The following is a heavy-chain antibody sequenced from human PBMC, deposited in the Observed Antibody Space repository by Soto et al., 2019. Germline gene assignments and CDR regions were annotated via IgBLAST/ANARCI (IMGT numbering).Heavy chain of an antibody. Sequence: QVQLQESGPGLVRPSETLSLTCTVSGGSVSTGSYHWSWLRQPPGKGLEWIGYIFFTGSTHYNPSLKTRVTISVDTSKNQFSLTVTSVTAADTAVYYCARDGHGMDVWGQGTTVTVSS. V-gene: IGHV4-61*01. CDR1: GGSVSTGSYH. CDR2: IFFTGST. CDR3: ARDGHGMDV. J-gene: IGHJ6*02.